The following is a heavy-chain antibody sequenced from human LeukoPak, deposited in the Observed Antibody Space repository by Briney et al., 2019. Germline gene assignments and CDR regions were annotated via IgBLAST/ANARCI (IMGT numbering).Heavy chain of an antibody. CDR2: INPKSGGT. D-gene: IGHD1-14*01. CDR1: GYTFTNYY. CDR3: ARVSGSEPRYDY. J-gene: IGHJ4*02. V-gene: IGHV1-2*02. Sequence: ASVKVSCKASGYTFTNYYMHWVRQAPGLGFEWMGWINPKSGGTSYPQKFQGRLTMTRDTSISTAYMELSRLRSDDTAVYYCARVSGSEPRYDYWGQGTLVTVSS.